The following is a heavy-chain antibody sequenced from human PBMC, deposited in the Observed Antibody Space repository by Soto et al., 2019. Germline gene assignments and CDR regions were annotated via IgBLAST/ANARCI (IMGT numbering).Heavy chain of an antibody. CDR3: GRGGVYMGRGAFTKHFFHYYGMDV. J-gene: IGHJ6*02. D-gene: IGHD3-10*01. CDR2: INHSGST. CDR1: GGSFSGYY. Sequence: SETLSLTCAVYGGSFSGYYWSWIRQPPGKGLEWIGEINHSGSTNYNPSLKSRVTISVDTSKNQFSLKLSSVTAADTAVHYCGRGGVYMGRGAFTKHFFHYYGMDVWGQGTTVTVSS. V-gene: IGHV4-34*01.